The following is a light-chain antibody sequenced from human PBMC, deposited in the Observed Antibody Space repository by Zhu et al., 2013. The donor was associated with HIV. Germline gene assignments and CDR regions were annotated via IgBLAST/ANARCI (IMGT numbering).Light chain of an antibody. CDR1: TSNVGAGYA. CDR2: DNI. Sequence: QSVLTQPPSVSGAPGQRVTISCTGSTSNVGAGYAVHWYQQLPGTAPKLLIYDNINRPSGVPDRFSGSKSGTSATLGITGLQTGDEADYYCGSWDSSLSSVVFGGGTKLTVL. V-gene: IGLV1-40*01. CDR3: GSWDSSLSSVV. J-gene: IGLJ2*01.